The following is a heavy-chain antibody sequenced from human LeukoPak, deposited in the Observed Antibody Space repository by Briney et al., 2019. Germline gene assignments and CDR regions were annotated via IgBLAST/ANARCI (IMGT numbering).Heavy chain of an antibody. CDR3: AANTPRVVREDAFDI. V-gene: IGHV1-58*01. CDR2: IVVGSGNT. CDR1: GFTFTSSA. Sequence: ASVKVSCKASGFTFTSSAVQWVRQARGQRLEWIGWIVVGSGNTNYAQKFQERITITRDMSTSTAYMELSSLRSEDTAVYYCAANTPRVVREDAFDIWGQGTMVTVSS. J-gene: IGHJ3*02. D-gene: IGHD2-21*01.